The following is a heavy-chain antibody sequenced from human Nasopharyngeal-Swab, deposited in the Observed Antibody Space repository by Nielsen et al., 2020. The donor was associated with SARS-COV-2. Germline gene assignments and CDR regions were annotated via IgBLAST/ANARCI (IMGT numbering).Heavy chain of an antibody. CDR3: ARPNTPEDIVVVPAAIAFDI. V-gene: IGHV4-39*01. J-gene: IGHJ3*02. D-gene: IGHD2-2*01. Sequence: RQAPGKGLEWIGSIYYSGSTYYNPSLKSRVTISVDTSKNRFSLKLSSVTAADTAVYYCARPNTPEDIVVVPAAIAFDIWGQGTMVTVSS. CDR2: IYYSGST.